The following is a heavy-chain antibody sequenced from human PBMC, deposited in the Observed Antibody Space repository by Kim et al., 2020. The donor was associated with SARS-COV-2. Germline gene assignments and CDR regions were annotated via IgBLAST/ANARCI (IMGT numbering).Heavy chain of an antibody. CDR3: ARDVPDYDFWSSSSAWKFDY. J-gene: IGHJ4*02. D-gene: IGHD3-3*01. CDR2: IYYSGST. CDR1: GGSIRSSNYF. V-gene: IGHV4-39*07. Sequence: SETLSLTCTVSGGSIRSSNYFWGWIRQPPGKGLEWIGTIYYSGSTYYNPSLKSRVTISVDTSKNQFSLKLSSVTAADTAVYYCARDVPDYDFWSSSSAWKFDYWGQGTLVTVSS.